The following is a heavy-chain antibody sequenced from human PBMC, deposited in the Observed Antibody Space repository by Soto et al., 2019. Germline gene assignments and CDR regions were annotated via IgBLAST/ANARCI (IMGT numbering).Heavy chain of an antibody. J-gene: IGHJ4*02. CDR2: ISYDGSNK. CDR3: AKSLRGWYRGYLDY. Sequence: GGSLRLSCAASGFTFSSYGMHWVRQAPGKGLEWVAVISYDGSNKYYADSVKGRFTISRDNSKNTLYLQMNSLRAEDTAVYYCAKSLRGWYRGYLDYWGQGTPVTVSS. CDR1: GFTFSSYG. D-gene: IGHD6-19*01. V-gene: IGHV3-30*18.